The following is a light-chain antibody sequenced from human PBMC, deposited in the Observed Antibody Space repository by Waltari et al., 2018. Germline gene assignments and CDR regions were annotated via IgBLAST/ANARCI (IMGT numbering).Light chain of an antibody. CDR2: EVS. V-gene: IGLV2-23*02. Sequence: QPALTQPASVSGSPGPSITLSCPGTSRSVGNATVVSWYQQYPGKAPKFIIYEVSEGPSGVSNRFSGSKSGNTASLTISGLQAEDEADYYCCSYAGGTTYVFGTGTKVTVL. CDR3: CSYAGGTTYV. J-gene: IGLJ1*01. CDR1: SRSVGNATV.